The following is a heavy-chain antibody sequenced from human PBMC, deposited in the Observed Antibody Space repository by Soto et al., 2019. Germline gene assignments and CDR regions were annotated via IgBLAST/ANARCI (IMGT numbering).Heavy chain of an antibody. CDR1: GFSLSTSGVG. CDR3: AHRRDSSGYYHLFDY. V-gene: IGHV2-5*02. D-gene: IGHD3-22*01. J-gene: IGHJ4*02. CDR2: IYWDDDK. Sequence: QITLKESGPTLVKPTQTLTLTCTFSGFSLSTSGVGVGWIRQPPGKALEWLALIYWDDDKRYSPSLKSRLTIXXDXPKXQVVLTMTNMDPVDTATYYCAHRRDSSGYYHLFDYWGQGTLVTVSS.